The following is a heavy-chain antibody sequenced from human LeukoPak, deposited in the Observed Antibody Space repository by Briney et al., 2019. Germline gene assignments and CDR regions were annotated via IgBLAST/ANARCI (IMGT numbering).Heavy chain of an antibody. J-gene: IGHJ4*02. CDR1: GGSFSNYY. D-gene: IGHD1-26*01. CDR2: IYTSGST. CDR3: ARGSGSYRPLYFFDY. V-gene: IGHV4-4*07. Sequence: PSETLSLTCSVSGGSFSNYYWSWIRQPAGKGLEWIGRIYTSGSTNYNPSLKSRVTMSVDTSQKEVSLTLTSMTAADTAVYFCARGSGSYRPLYFFDYWGQGTLVTVS.